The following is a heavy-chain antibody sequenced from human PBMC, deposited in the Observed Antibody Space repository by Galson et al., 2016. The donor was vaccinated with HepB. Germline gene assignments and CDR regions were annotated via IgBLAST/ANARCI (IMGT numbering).Heavy chain of an antibody. D-gene: IGHD3-16*01. V-gene: IGHV3-21*01. CDR1: GFRFSSYS. Sequence: LRLSCAASGFRFSSYSLNWVRQAPGKGLEWVASISSESRYIYYADSVRGRFTISRDNAKSSVFLQMTSLRVEDTALYYCARDGVEGSSSVFYFDYWGQGSFVTVSS. J-gene: IGHJ4*02. CDR2: ISSESRYI. CDR3: ARDGVEGSSSVFYFDY.